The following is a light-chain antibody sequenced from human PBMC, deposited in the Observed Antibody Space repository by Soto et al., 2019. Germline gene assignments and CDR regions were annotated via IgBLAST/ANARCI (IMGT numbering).Light chain of an antibody. CDR1: QSVSNNY. J-gene: IGKJ1*01. CDR3: QQYASSPWT. Sequence: IVLTQSPGTLSLSPGERATLSCRASQSVSNNYLAWYQQKPGQAPRLLIYGASSRATGIPDRFSGSGSGTDFTLTISRLEPEDFAAYHCQQYASSPWTFGQGTKVDIK. CDR2: GAS. V-gene: IGKV3-20*01.